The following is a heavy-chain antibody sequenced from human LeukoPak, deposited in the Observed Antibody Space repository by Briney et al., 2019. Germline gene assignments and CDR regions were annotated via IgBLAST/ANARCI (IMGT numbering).Heavy chain of an antibody. CDR1: GFTFSSYA. Sequence: PGRSLRLSCAASGFTFSSYAMHWVRQAPGKGLEWVAVISYDGSNKYYADSVKGRFTISRDNSKNTLYLQMNSLRAEDTAVYYCARGTYYYDSSGYYNLDYWGQGTLVTVSS. D-gene: IGHD3-22*01. J-gene: IGHJ4*02. CDR3: ARGTYYYDSSGYYNLDY. CDR2: ISYDGSNK. V-gene: IGHV3-30-3*01.